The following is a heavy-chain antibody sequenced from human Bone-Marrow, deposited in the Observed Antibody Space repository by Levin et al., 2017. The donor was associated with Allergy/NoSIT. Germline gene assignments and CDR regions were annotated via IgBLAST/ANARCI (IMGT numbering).Heavy chain of an antibody. CDR2: IFYGGSS. D-gene: IGHD3-16*01. CDR3: VREPTNSIMGDAFDI. CDR1: GVSIPTNY. Sequence: SQTLSLPCSVSGVSIPTNYWNWIRQPPGKGLEWIGYIFYGGSSNYNASLKSRVTISVDTSKNQFSLKMTSVTAADTAVYYCVREPTNSIMGDAFDIWGLGTMVTVS. V-gene: IGHV4-59*01. J-gene: IGHJ3*02.